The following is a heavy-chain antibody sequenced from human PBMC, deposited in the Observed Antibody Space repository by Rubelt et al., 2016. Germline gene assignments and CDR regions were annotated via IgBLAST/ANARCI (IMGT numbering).Heavy chain of an antibody. CDR3: ARTYSSSSFDY. Sequence: QVQLQQWGAGLLKPSETLSLTCAVYGGSFSGYYWSWIRQPPGKGLEWIGEINHSGRTNYNPSLKSRVTISVDTTKNQFSLKLSSVTDAETAVYYCARTYSSSSFDYWGQGTLVTVSS. J-gene: IGHJ4*02. CDR1: GGSFSGYY. V-gene: IGHV4-34*01. CDR2: INHSGRT. D-gene: IGHD6-6*01.